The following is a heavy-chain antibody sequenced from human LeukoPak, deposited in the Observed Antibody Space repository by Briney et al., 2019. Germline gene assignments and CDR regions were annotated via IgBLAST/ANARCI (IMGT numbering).Heavy chain of an antibody. CDR1: GYSISSGYY. CDR2: IYHSGST. Sequence: SETLSLTCTVSGYSISSGYYWGWIRQPPGKGLEWIGSIYHSGSTYCNPSLKSRVTISVDTSKNQFSLKLSSVTAADTAVYYCARVWDGSGSSGHNWFDPWGQGTLVTVSS. J-gene: IGHJ5*02. CDR3: ARVWDGSGSSGHNWFDP. V-gene: IGHV4-38-2*02. D-gene: IGHD3-10*01.